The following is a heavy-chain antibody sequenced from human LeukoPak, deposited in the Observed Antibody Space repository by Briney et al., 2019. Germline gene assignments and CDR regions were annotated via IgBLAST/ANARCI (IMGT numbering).Heavy chain of an antibody. J-gene: IGHJ4*02. CDR1: GFTFSSYG. CDR2: ISYDGSNK. V-gene: IGHV3-30*19. D-gene: IGHD3-10*01. CDR3: ASSGYYGSGINGFDY. Sequence: GGSLRLSCAASGFTFSSYGMHWVRQAPGKGLEWVAVISYDGSNKYYADSVKGRFTISRDNSKNTLYLQMNSLRAEDTAVYYCASSGYYGSGINGFDYWGQGTLVTVSS.